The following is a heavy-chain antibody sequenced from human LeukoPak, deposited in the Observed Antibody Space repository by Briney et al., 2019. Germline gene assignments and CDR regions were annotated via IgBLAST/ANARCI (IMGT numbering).Heavy chain of an antibody. J-gene: IGHJ4*02. D-gene: IGHD3-16*01. CDR3: AFSEGGLVPVTGHY. Sequence: SETLSLTCTVSGGSISSSGYYWGWIRQPPGKGLEWIGSIYYSGSTYYNPSLKSRVTISIDTSNNQFSKNQFSLKLSSVTAADTAVYYCAFSEGGLVPVTGHYWGQGTLVTVPS. CDR1: GGSISSSGYY. V-gene: IGHV4-39*01. CDR2: IYYSGST.